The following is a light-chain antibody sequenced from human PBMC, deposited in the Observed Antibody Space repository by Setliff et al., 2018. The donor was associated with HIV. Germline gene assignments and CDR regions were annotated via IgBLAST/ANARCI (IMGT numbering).Light chain of an antibody. V-gene: IGLV2-11*01. J-gene: IGLJ2*01. CDR2: DVS. CDR3: CSYAGNYTVI. Sequence: QSALTQPASVSGSPGQSITISCTGTSADVGGYDSVSWYQQHPGKAPKLMIFDVSKWPSGVPDRFSGSKSGNTASLSISELQADDEADYYCCSYAGNYTVIFGGGTKVTVL. CDR1: SADVGGYDS.